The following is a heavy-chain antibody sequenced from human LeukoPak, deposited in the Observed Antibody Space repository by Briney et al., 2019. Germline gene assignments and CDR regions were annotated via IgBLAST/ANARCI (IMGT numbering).Heavy chain of an antibody. D-gene: IGHD6-19*01. V-gene: IGHV4-59*01. J-gene: IGHJ4*02. CDR1: GGSISSYY. CDR2: IYYSGST. CDR3: ARGAWLAADFDY. Sequence: SETLPLTCTVSGGSISSYYWSWIRQPPGKGLEWIGYIYYSGSTNYNPSLKSRVTISVDTSKNQFSLKLSSVTAADTAVYYCARGAWLAADFDYWGQGTLVTVSS.